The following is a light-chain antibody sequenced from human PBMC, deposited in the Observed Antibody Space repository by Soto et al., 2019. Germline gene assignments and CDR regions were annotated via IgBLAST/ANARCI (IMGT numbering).Light chain of an antibody. Sequence: EIVLSQSPATLSLSPGEGATLSCGASQSVYSSYLAWYQQKPGLPPRLLIYDASSRATGNPDRFSGSGSGTDYTLTSSRQEPEDFAVYYCQQYGNAPITFGQGTRLEIK. CDR3: QQYGNAPIT. CDR1: QSVYSSY. V-gene: IGKV3D-20*01. J-gene: IGKJ5*01. CDR2: DAS.